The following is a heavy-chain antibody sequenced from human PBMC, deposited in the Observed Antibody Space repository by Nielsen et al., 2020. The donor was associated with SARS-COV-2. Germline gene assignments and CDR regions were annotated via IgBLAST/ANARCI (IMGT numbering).Heavy chain of an antibody. CDR2: IYSGGST. CDR3: ARDLCTNGVCYIWAYYYYGMDV. J-gene: IGHJ6*02. CDR1: GFTVSSNY. Sequence: GESLKISCAASGFTVSSNYMSWVRQAPGKGLEWVSVIYSGGSTYYADSVKGRFTISRDNSKNTLYLQMNSLRAEDTAVYYCARDLCTNGVCYIWAYYYYGMDVWGQGTTVTVSS. V-gene: IGHV3-66*01. D-gene: IGHD2-8*01.